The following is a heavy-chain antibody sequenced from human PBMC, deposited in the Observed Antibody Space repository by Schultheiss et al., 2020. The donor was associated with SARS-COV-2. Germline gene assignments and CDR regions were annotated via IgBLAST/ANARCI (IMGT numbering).Heavy chain of an antibody. CDR2: ISSSGSTI. CDR3: ARAWDIVVVPAAICDY. Sequence: GGSLRLSCAASGFAFSSYDMNWVRQAPGKGLEWVSYISSSGSTIHYADSVKGRFTISRDNAKNSLYLQMNSLRAEDTAVYYCARAWDIVVVPAAICDYWGQGTLVTVSS. D-gene: IGHD2-2*01. CDR1: GFAFSSYD. V-gene: IGHV3-48*03. J-gene: IGHJ4*02.